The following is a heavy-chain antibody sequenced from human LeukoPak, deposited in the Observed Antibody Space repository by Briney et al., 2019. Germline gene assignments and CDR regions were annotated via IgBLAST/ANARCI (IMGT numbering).Heavy chain of an antibody. CDR1: GFTFSSYT. J-gene: IGHJ4*02. V-gene: IGHV3-21*01. CDR2: ISSSSSYI. D-gene: IGHD4-17*01. CDR3: ARDRRTMTTCDY. Sequence: GGSLRLSCAASGFTFSSYTMNWVRQAPGKVLEWVSSISSSSSYIYYADSVKGRFTISRDNAKNSLYLQMNSLRAEDTAVYYCARDRRTMTTCDYWGQGSLVTVSS.